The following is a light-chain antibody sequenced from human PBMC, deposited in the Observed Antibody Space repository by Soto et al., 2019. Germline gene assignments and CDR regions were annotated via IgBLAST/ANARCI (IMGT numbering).Light chain of an antibody. V-gene: IGLV2-14*01. J-gene: IGLJ1*01. CDR3: SSYTSSSXL. CDR2: DVS. Sequence: QSVLTQPASVSGSPGQSITISCTGTSCDVGGYNYVSWYQQHPGKAPKLMIYDVSNRPSGVSNRFSGSKSGNTASLTISGLQAEDEADYYCSSYTSSSXLFGTGTKVTVL. CDR1: SCDVGGYNY.